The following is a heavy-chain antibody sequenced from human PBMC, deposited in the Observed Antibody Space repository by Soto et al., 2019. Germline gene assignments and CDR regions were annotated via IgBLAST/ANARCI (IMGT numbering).Heavy chain of an antibody. CDR2: ISSSSSYI. J-gene: IGHJ4*02. Sequence: EVQLVESGGGLVKPGGSLRLSCAASGFTFSSYSMKWVRQAPGKGLEWVSAISSSSSYIYYADSVKGRFTITRDNAKNSLYLQINSLRAEDTAVYYCARDDGGSGWSNDYWGQGTLVTVSS. CDR1: GFTFSSYS. D-gene: IGHD6-19*01. V-gene: IGHV3-21*01. CDR3: ARDDGGSGWSNDY.